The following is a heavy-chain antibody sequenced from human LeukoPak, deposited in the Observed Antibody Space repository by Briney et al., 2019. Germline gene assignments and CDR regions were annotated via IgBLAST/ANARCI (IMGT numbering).Heavy chain of an antibody. D-gene: IGHD6-6*01. CDR1: GGSISSYY. J-gene: IGHJ5*02. CDR3: ARRSIGGGWFDP. Sequence: SETLSLTCTVSGGSISSYYWSWIRQPPGKGLGWIGYMYYSGSTNYNPSLKSRVTISIDTSKNQFSLKLSSVTAADTAVYYCARRSIGGGWFDPWGQGTLVTVSS. CDR2: MYYSGST. V-gene: IGHV4-59*08.